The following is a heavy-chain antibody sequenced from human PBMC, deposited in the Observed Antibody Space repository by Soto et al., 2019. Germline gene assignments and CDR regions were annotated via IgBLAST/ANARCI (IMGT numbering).Heavy chain of an antibody. V-gene: IGHV3-30-3*01. J-gene: IGHJ1*01. CDR3: ARDAYDEPPGYFQH. CDR2: MSYDGSTK. CDR1: GFTFSSYS. D-gene: IGHD3-22*01. Sequence: QVQLVESGGDVVQPGRSLRLSCSASGFTFSSYSVHWVRQAPGKGLEWLAFMSYDGSTKYYADSVKGRFTVSRDKSKNTLYLQMDSLRTEDTAVYYCARDAYDEPPGYFQHWGQGTLLTVSS.